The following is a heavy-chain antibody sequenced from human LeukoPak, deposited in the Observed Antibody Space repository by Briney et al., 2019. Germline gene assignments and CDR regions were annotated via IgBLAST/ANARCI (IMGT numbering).Heavy chain of an antibody. CDR2: ISGSGGST. J-gene: IGHJ6*03. D-gene: IGHD1-14*01. V-gene: IGHV3-23*01. CDR3: AKVPPEYAYYYNYMDV. CDR1: GFTFSSYS. Sequence: PGGSLRLSCAASGFTFSSYSMNWVRQAPGKGLEWVSGISGSGGSTYYADSVKGRFTISRDNSKNTLYLQMNSLTAGDTAVYYCAKVPPEYAYYYNYMDVWGKGTTVTISS.